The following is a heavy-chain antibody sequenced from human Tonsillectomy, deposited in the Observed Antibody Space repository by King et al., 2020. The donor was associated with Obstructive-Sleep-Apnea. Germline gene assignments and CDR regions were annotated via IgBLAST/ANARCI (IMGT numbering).Heavy chain of an antibody. CDR1: GFTFSSYA. CDR2: ISYDGSNK. Sequence: VQLVESGGGVVQPGRSLRLSCAASGFTFSSYAMHWVRQAPGKGLEWVAVISYDGSNKYYADSVKGRFTISRDNSKNTLYLQMNSLRAEDTAVYYCARDLGGKRGYHPDYFDYWGQGTLVTVSS. V-gene: IGHV3-30-3*01. D-gene: IGHD5-18*01. J-gene: IGHJ4*02. CDR3: ARDLGGKRGYHPDYFDY.